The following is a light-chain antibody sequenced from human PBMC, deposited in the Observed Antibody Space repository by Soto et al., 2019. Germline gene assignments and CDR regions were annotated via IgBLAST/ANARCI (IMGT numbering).Light chain of an antibody. J-gene: IGLJ1*01. CDR3: QSYDSSLSGYV. V-gene: IGLV1-40*01. Sequence: QSVLRQPPSVSGAPGQRVTISCTGSSSNIGAGYDVYWYQQLPGTAPKLLIYDNSNRPSGVPDRLSGSKSGTSASLAITGLQAEDEADYYCQSYDSSLSGYVFGTGTKLTVL. CDR2: DNS. CDR1: SSNIGAGYD.